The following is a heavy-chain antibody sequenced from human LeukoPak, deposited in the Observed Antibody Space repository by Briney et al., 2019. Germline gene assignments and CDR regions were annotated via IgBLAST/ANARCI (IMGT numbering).Heavy chain of an antibody. CDR3: ATPLHYYDSSGYTN. V-gene: IGHV4-59*12. CDR2: IYYSGST. D-gene: IGHD3-22*01. CDR1: GGSISSYY. J-gene: IGHJ4*02. Sequence: PSETLSLTCTVSGGSISSYYWSWIRQPPGKGLECIGYIYYSGSTNYNPSLKSRVTMSVDTSKNQFSLKLSSVTAADTAVYYCATPLHYYDSSGYTNWGQGTLVTVSS.